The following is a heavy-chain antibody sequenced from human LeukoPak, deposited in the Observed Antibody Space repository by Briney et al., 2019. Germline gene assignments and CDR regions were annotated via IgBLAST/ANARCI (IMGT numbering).Heavy chain of an antibody. V-gene: IGHV3-53*05. D-gene: IGHD3-16*01. J-gene: IGHJ3*02. CDR1: GFTVITNY. CDR3: ARDKGGQGAFDI. Sequence: GGSLRLSCAASGFTVITNYMSWVRQAPGKGLEWVSVIYSGGTTYYADSVKGRFTISRDNSKNTLYLQMNSLRAEDTAVYYCARDKGGQGAFDIWGQGTMVTVSS. CDR2: IYSGGTT.